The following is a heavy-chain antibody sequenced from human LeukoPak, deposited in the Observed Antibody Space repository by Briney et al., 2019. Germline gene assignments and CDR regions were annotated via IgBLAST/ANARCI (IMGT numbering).Heavy chain of an antibody. CDR2: ITSTSSTV. D-gene: IGHD5-24*01. CDR3: ARVGDGYSVNYFDF. CDR1: GFTFSSYS. Sequence: GGSLRLSRAASGFTFSSYSMSWVRQAPGKGLEWVSYITSTSSTVYYADSVKGRFTVSRDNAKNSLYLQMNSLRDEDTAMFYCARVGDGYSVNYFDFWGQGTLVTVSS. V-gene: IGHV3-48*02. J-gene: IGHJ4*02.